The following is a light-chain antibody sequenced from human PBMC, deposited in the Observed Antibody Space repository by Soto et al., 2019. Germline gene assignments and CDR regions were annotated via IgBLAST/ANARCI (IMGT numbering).Light chain of an antibody. CDR2: EVS. J-gene: IGLJ2*01. CDR3: SSYTSSSPHVV. Sequence: QSVLTQPASVSGSPGQSITISCTGTSSDVGVYNYVSWYQQHPGKAPKLMIYEVSNRPSGVSNRFSGSKSGNTASLTISGLQAEDEADYYCSSYTSSSPHVVFGGGTKLTVL. V-gene: IGLV2-14*01. CDR1: SSDVGVYNY.